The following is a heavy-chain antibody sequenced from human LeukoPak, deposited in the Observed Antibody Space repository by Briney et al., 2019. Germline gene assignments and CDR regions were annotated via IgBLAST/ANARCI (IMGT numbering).Heavy chain of an antibody. CDR1: GFTFSSYS. J-gene: IGHJ4*02. CDR3: ARVAGYYDSSGYPYYFDY. CDR2: ISSSSSYI. Sequence: AGGSLRLSCAASGFTFSSYSMNWVRQAPGKGLEWVSSISSSSSYIYYADSVKGRFTISRDNAKNSLYLQMNSLRAGDTAVYYCARVAGYYDSSGYPYYFDYWGQGTLVTVSS. V-gene: IGHV3-21*01. D-gene: IGHD3-22*01.